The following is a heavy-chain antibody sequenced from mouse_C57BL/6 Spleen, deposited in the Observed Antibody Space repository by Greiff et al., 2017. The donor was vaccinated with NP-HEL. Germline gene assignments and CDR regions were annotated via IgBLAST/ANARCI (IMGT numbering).Heavy chain of an antibody. CDR1: GFTFSSYA. CDR3: TRDPYDYGYAMDY. J-gene: IGHJ4*01. V-gene: IGHV5-9-1*02. CDR2: ISSGGDYI. Sequence: EVMLVESGEGLVKPGGSLKLSCAASGFTFSSYAMSWVRQTPEKRLEWVAYISSGGDYIYYVDTVKGRFTITRDNARNTLYLQMSSLKSEDTAMYYCTRDPYDYGYAMDYWGQGTSVTVSS. D-gene: IGHD2-4*01.